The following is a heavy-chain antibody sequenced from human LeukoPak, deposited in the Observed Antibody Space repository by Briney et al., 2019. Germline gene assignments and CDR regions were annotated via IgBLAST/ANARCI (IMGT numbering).Heavy chain of an antibody. D-gene: IGHD1-26*01. CDR1: GYSFTSYW. Sequence: GESLKISCKGSGYSFTSYWIGWVRQMPGKGLEWMGIIYPGDSDTRYSPSFQGQVTISADKSISTAYLQWSSLKASDTAMYYCARVRPFGPHSGSYSRKNWFDPWGQGTLVTVYS. J-gene: IGHJ5*02. V-gene: IGHV5-51*01. CDR3: ARVRPFGPHSGSYSRKNWFDP. CDR2: IYPGDSDT.